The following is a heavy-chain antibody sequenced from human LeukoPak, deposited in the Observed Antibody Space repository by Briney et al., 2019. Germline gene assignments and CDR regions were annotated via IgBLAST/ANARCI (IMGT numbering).Heavy chain of an antibody. J-gene: IGHJ4*02. CDR3: AKDLGTSQDFDY. Sequence: GGSLRLSCAASGFTVSSNYMSWVRQAPGKGLEWVSYIRGSGGTTHYADSVKGRFTISRDNSKNTVYLQMNSLRAEDTAVYYCAKDLGTSQDFDYWGQGTLVTVSS. CDR2: IRGSGGTT. CDR1: GFTVSSNY. V-gene: IGHV3-23*01.